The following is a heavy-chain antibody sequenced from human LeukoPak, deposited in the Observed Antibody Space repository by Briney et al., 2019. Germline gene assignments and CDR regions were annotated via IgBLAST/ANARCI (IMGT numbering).Heavy chain of an antibody. CDR2: ISSSSSAI. Sequence: GGSLRLSCAASGFAFSSYSMNWVRQAPGKGLEWVSYISSSSSAIYYADSVKGRFTISRDNAKNSVYLQMNSLRAEDTAVYYCARGDGYCGSTSGTDRAFFDYWGQGTLVTVSS. J-gene: IGHJ4*02. CDR1: GFAFSSYS. D-gene: IGHD2-2*03. CDR3: ARGDGYCGSTSGTDRAFFDY. V-gene: IGHV3-48*04.